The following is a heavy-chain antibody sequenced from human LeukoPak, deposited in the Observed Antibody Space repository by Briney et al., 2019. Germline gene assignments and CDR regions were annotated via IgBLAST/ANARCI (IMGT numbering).Heavy chain of an antibody. Sequence: GGSLRLSCAASGFTFSSYSVNWVRQAPGKGLEWVGRIKSKTDGGTTDYAAPVKGRFTISRDDSKNTLYLQMNSLKTEDTAVYYCTTVWVAAAGKFDAFDIWGQGTMVTVSS. CDR1: GFTFSSYS. D-gene: IGHD6-13*01. CDR2: IKSKTDGGTT. J-gene: IGHJ3*02. CDR3: TTVWVAAAGKFDAFDI. V-gene: IGHV3-15*01.